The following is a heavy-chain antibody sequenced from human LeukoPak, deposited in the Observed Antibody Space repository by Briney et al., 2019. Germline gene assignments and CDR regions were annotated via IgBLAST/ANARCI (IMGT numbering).Heavy chain of an antibody. Sequence: GGSLRLSCAASGFTFDNYAMSWVRQAPGKGLEWVSTISGSGVSTYYADSVKGRFTVSRDNSKNTMYLQMNSLRAEDTAVYYCAKYYGSGSPHNWFAPRGQGTLVTVSS. CDR3: AKYYGSGSPHNWFAP. J-gene: IGHJ5*02. CDR2: ISGSGVST. CDR1: GFTFDNYA. V-gene: IGHV3-23*01. D-gene: IGHD3-10*01.